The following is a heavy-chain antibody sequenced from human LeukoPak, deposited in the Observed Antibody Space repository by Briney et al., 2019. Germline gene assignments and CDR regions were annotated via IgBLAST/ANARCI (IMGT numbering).Heavy chain of an antibody. CDR3: AKDLRENVVLPETYGYWGMDL. D-gene: IGHD2/OR15-2a*01. CDR2: ISDDGSYK. CDR1: GFSIRNYD. V-gene: IGHV3-30*18. Sequence: PGGSLRLSCEASGFSIRNYDMYWVRLAPGKGLEWLALISDDGSYKYYSDSVKGRFTISRDNSKNTVFLQMDILRPEDTSVYYCAKDLRENVVLPETYGYWGMDLWGQGTPVTVSS. J-gene: IGHJ6*02.